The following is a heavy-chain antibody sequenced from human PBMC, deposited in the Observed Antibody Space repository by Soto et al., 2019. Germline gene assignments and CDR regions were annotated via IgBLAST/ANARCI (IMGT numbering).Heavy chain of an antibody. V-gene: IGHV4-59*08. J-gene: IGHJ6*03. D-gene: IGHD4-17*01. CDR1: GVSISNYY. CDR2: IYYSGST. Sequence: SETLSLTCTVSGVSISNYYWSWIRQPPGKGLEWIGYIYYSGSTKYNPSLKSRGTISVATSKNQFSLRLSSVTAADSDVYYCARSGDYTNYYYYYMDVWGKGTTVTVSS. CDR3: ARSGDYTNYYYYYMDV.